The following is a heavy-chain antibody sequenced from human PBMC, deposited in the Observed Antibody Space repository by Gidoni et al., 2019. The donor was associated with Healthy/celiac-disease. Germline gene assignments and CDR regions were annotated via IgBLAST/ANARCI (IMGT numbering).Heavy chain of an antibody. CDR2: INNSGST. D-gene: IGHD6-19*01. Sequence: QVQLQQWGAGLLKPSATLSLTCAVYGGSFSGYYWSWIRPPPGKGLEWIGEINNSGSTNYTPSLKSRVTISVDTSKNQFSLKLSSVTDEDTAVYDCARGESSGWYGNYYYYYGMDVWGQGTTVTVSS. CDR3: ARGESSGWYGNYYYYYGMDV. V-gene: IGHV4-34*01. CDR1: GGSFSGYY. J-gene: IGHJ6*02.